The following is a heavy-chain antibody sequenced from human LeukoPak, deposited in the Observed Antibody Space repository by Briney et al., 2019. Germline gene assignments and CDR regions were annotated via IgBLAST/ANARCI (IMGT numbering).Heavy chain of an antibody. Sequence: SETLSLTCTVSGGSISSSSYYWGWIRQPPGKGLEWIGSIYYSGSTYYNPSLKSRVTISVDTSKNQFSLKLSSVTAADTAVYYCARQGVTSYDSSGYYPIDYWGQGTLVTVSS. CDR3: ARQGVTSYDSSGYYPIDY. V-gene: IGHV4-39*01. D-gene: IGHD3-22*01. J-gene: IGHJ4*02. CDR1: GGSISSSSYY. CDR2: IYYSGST.